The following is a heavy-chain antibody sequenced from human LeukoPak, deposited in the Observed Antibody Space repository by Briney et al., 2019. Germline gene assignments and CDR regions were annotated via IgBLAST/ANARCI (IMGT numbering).Heavy chain of an antibody. J-gene: IGHJ4*02. CDR2: ISSSSTI. V-gene: IGHV3-48*01. CDR3: AKDTWIVVAATSVLDY. D-gene: IGHD2-15*01. Sequence: GGSLRLSCAASGFTFSSYSMNWVRQAPGKGLEWVSYISSSSTIYYADSVKGRFTISRDNAKNSLYLQMNSLRAEDTAVYYCAKDTWIVVAATSVLDYWGQGTLVTVSS. CDR1: GFTFSSYS.